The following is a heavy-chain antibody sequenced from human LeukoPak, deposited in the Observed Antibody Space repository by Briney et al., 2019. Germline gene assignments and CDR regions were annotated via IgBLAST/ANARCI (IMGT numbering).Heavy chain of an antibody. Sequence: SETLSLTCAVSGGSISSSTYSWSWIRQPPGKGLEWIGYIYYSGTTYYNPSLKSRVTISVDTSKNQFSLKLSSVTAADTAVYYCARDGTYYYAFDIWGQGTMVTVSS. D-gene: IGHD3-10*01. V-gene: IGHV4-30-4*07. CDR3: ARDGTYYYAFDI. J-gene: IGHJ3*02. CDR1: GGSISSSTYS. CDR2: IYYSGTT.